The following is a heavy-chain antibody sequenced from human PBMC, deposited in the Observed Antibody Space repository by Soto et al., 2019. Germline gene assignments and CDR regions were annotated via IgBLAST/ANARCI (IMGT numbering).Heavy chain of an antibody. J-gene: IGHJ6*02. Sequence: EVQLVESGGGLVQPGGSLKLSCAASGFTFSGSAMHWVRPASGKGLERVGRIRSKANSYATAYAASVKGRFTISRDESKTMAYRHMSSLKPEDTAVYGGTSPEGASSLPENGRSYYYGMDVWGQGTTVIV. CDR3: TSPEGASSLPENGRSYYYGMDV. CDR2: IRSKANSYAT. CDR1: GFTFSGSA. D-gene: IGHD6-6*01. V-gene: IGHV3-73*02.